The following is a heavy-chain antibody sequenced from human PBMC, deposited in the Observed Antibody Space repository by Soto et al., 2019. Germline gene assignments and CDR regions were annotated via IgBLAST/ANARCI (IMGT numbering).Heavy chain of an antibody. V-gene: IGHV1-69*01. Sequence: ISCLRQAPGQVLERMGGIIPIFGTANYAQKFQGRVTITADESTSTAYMELSSLRSEDTAVYYCARSRYCSSTSCYIGWFDPWGQGTLVTVS. CDR3: ARSRYCSSTSCYIGWFDP. CDR2: IIPIFGTA. D-gene: IGHD2-2*02. J-gene: IGHJ5*02.